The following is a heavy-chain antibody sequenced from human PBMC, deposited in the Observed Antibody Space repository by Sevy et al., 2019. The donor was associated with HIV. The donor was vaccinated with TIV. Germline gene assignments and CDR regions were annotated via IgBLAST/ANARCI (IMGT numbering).Heavy chain of an antibody. D-gene: IGHD3-16*01. CDR1: GFSFTAYA. CDR2: ITNDGTNK. V-gene: IGHV3-30*18. J-gene: IGHJ4*02. Sequence: GGSLRLSCAASGFSFTAYAIHWVRQAPGKGLEWLAVITNDGTNKFYADSVKGRFTVSRANSRNTLSLQMDSLSTEGTAIYYCAKAGDLGPFDFWGLGTRVTVSS. CDR3: AKAGDLGPFDF.